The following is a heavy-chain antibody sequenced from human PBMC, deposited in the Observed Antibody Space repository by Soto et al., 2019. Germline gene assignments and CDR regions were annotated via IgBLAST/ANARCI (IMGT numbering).Heavy chain of an antibody. V-gene: IGHV4-34*01. CDR1: GGSFSGYY. CDR2: INHSGST. Sequence: SETLSLTCAVYGGSFSGYYWSWIRQPPGKGLEWIGEINHSGSTNYNPSLKSRVTISVDTSKNQFSLKLSSVTAADTAVYYCARNGERHDAFDIWGQGTMVTVSS. J-gene: IGHJ3*02. D-gene: IGHD1-1*01. CDR3: ARNGERHDAFDI.